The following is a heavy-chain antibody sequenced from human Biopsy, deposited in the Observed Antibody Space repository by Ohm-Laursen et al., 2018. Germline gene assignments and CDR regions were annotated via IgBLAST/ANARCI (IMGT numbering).Heavy chain of an antibody. D-gene: IGHD3-3*01. Sequence: SVKVSCKASGGTFSSYVISWVRQAPGEGLEWMGGIIAVSGLVNYAPKFQGRVSITADKSTTTAYMELSNLKFEDTAVYYCATPFQYYDSWGGYPPFDHWGQGTLVTVSS. CDR1: GGTFSSYV. J-gene: IGHJ4*02. CDR2: IIAVSGLV. CDR3: ATPFQYYDSWGGYPPFDH. V-gene: IGHV1-69*10.